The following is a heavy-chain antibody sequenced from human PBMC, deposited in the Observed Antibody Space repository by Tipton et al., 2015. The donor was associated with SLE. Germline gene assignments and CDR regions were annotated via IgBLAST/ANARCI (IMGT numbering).Heavy chain of an antibody. CDR3: ARDKGWNYDYFDY. D-gene: IGHD1-7*01. CDR1: GFTFSSYS. V-gene: IGHV3-21*03. CDR2: ISSSSSYI. Sequence: SLRLSCAASGFTFSSYSMNWVRQAPGKGLEWVSSISSSSSYIYYVDSVKGRFTISRDNAKNSLYLQMNSLRAEDTAVYYCARDKGWNYDYFDYWGQGTLVSVSS. J-gene: IGHJ4*02.